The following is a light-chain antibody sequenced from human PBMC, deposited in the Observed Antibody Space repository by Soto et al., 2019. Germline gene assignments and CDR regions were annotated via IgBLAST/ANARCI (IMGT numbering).Light chain of an antibody. Sequence: EIVMTQSPATLSVSPGDTATLSCRASQSVSRNLAGYQQKPGQAPRLLMYGASTRATGIPARFSGSGSGTEFTLTISSLQSEDFAVYYCQQYNNWPLTFGQGTKLEIK. J-gene: IGKJ2*01. V-gene: IGKV3-15*01. CDR3: QQYNNWPLT. CDR2: GAS. CDR1: QSVSRN.